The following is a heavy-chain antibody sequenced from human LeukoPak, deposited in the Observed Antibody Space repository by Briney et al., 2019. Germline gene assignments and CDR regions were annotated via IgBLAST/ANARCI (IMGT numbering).Heavy chain of an antibody. CDR3: ARSPPRFGGLQT. V-gene: IGHV4-59*01. J-gene: IGHJ4*02. CDR1: DGFISSYY. D-gene: IGHD3/OR15-3a*01. CDR2: IYYGGNT. Sequence: SETLSLTCSVSDGFISSYYWTWIRQPPGKGLEYIGYIYYGGNTNSNPSLKSRVTISLDSSKHQLSLKLTSATSADTAVYYCARSPPRFGGLQTWGQGTLVTVSS.